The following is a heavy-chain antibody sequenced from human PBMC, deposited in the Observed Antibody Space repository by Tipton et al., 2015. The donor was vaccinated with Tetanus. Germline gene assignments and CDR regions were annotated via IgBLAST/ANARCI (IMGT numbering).Heavy chain of an antibody. J-gene: IGHJ5*01. CDR1: GGSISSSGFY. D-gene: IGHD3-22*01. CDR2: IYYTGNT. V-gene: IGHV4-39*01. Sequence: LSLTCTVSGGSISSSGFYWGWIRQPPGKVLEWIGDIYYTGNTNYKPSLRSRVSMSVDTSKYQFSLRLGSVTAADTAVYYCVRLWGYYYDSSGYPDSWGHGTLVTVSS. CDR3: VRLWGYYYDSSGYPDS.